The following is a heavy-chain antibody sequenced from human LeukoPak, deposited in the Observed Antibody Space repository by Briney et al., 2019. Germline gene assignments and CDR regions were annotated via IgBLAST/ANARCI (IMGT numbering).Heavy chain of an antibody. D-gene: IGHD3-10*01. Sequence: ASVKVSCKASGYTFTGYYMLWVRQAPEQGLEWMGRINPNSGGTNYAQKFQGRVTMTRDTSISTAYMELSRLRSDDTAVYYCARTWPLMVRGVNAYFDYWGQGTLVTVSS. V-gene: IGHV1-2*06. CDR3: ARTWPLMVRGVNAYFDY. J-gene: IGHJ4*02. CDR2: INPNSGGT. CDR1: GYTFTGYY.